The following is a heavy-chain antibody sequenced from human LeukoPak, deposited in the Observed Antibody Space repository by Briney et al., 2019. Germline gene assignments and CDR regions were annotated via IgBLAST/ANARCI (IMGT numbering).Heavy chain of an antibody. J-gene: IGHJ6*03. V-gene: IGHV3-23*01. CDR1: GITFNSHA. D-gene: IGHD5-24*01. CDR3: AKGGVATMRDGYNYYYYYMEV. Sequence: GGSLRLSCADSGITFNSHAMSWVRQAPGKGLEWVSLISGSGGHTYYGDSVKGRFTISRDNSKNTLYLQMNSLRADDTAVYYCAKGGVATMRDGYNYYYYYMEVWGRGTTVTVSS. CDR2: ISGSGGHT.